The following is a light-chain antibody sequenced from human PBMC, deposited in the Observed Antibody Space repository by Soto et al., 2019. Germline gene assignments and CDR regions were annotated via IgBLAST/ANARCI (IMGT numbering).Light chain of an antibody. CDR3: RAYTARSTLV. Sequence: QSALTQPASVSGSAGQSITISCSGTMRDVGAYNLFSWYQQHPGTAPKLIIYEVRNRPSGISSRFSGSRSGNTASLTISGLQSEDEGDYYCRAYTARSTLVFGGGTKLTVL. J-gene: IGLJ3*02. CDR2: EVR. CDR1: MRDVGAYNL. V-gene: IGLV2-14*01.